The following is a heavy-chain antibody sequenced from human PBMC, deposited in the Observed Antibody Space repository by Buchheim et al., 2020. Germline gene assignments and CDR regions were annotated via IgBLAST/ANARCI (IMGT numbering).Heavy chain of an antibody. J-gene: IGHJ6*02. CDR1: GFTFSSYA. D-gene: IGHD1-7*01. CDR2: ISYDGSNK. V-gene: IGHV3-30*04. CDR3: ARDSGTTLLYYYYYGMDV. Sequence: QVQLVESGGGVVQPGRSLRLSCAASGFTFSSYAMHWVRQAPGKGLEWVAVISYDGSNKYYADSVKGRFTISRDNSKNTLYLQMNSLRDEDTAVYYCARDSGTTLLYYYYYGMDVWGQGTT.